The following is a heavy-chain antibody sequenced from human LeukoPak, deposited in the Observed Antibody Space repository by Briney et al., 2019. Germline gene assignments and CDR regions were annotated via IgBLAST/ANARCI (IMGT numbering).Heavy chain of an antibody. CDR1: GFTFSSYV. V-gene: IGHV3-23*01. CDR3: ARSGGWYCSSTSCYTSFGY. J-gene: IGHJ4*02. Sequence: GGSLRLSCAASGFTFSSYVVSWVRQAPGKGLGWVSAISGSDGHTYYRDSVKGRFTISRDNSKNTLYLQMNSLRAEDTAIYYCARSGGWYCSSTSCYTSFGYWGQGTLVTVSS. D-gene: IGHD2-2*02. CDR2: ISGSDGHT.